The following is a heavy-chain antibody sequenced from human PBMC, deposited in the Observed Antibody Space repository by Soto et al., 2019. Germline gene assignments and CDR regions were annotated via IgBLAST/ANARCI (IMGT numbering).Heavy chain of an antibody. J-gene: IGHJ4*02. V-gene: IGHV4-39*02. CDR1: GASISTTNYY. D-gene: IGHD2-21*02. Sequence: SETLSLTCTVSGASISTTNYYWGWVRQPPGKGLDWIGNIYYGGTTYYNPSLKSRVTISVDTSKNHFSLKVNSVTAADTAVYYCATFVVPAGRHTDFDFWGPGTLVTVSS. CDR3: ATFVVPAGRHTDFDF. CDR2: IYYGGTT.